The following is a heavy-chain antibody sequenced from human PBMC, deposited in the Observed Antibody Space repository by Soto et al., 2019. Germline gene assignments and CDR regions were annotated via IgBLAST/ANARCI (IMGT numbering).Heavy chain of an antibody. V-gene: IGHV3-30*18. CDR2: ISYDGSNK. J-gene: IGHJ6*02. CDR1: GFTFSSYG. CDR3: ANLRAGIVVVPAAPGAHYYGMDV. Sequence: PGGSLRLSCAASGFTFSSYGMHWVRQAPGKGLEWVAVISYDGSNKYYADSVKGRFTISRDNSKNTLYLQMNSLRAEDTAVYYCANLRAGIVVVPAAPGAHYYGMDVWGQGTSVTVSS. D-gene: IGHD2-2*01.